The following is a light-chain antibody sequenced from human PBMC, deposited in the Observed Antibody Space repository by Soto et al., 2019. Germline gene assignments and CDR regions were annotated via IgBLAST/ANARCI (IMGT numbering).Light chain of an antibody. J-gene: IGLJ1*01. CDR2: KGT. CDR1: SDDVGAYNS. V-gene: IGLV2-23*01. CDR3: CSSAPESTYV. Sequence: QSALAQPASVSGSPGQSITISCTGTSDDVGAYNSVSWYQQLPHKAPQVIIYKGTQRPSGVSSRFSGSTSGNAASLTISGLQADDEAYYFYCSSAPESTYVFGTGTKVTVL.